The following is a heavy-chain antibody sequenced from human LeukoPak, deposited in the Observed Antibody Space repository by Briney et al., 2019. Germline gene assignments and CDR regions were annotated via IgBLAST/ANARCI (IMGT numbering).Heavy chain of an antibody. V-gene: IGHV3-21*01. J-gene: IGHJ3*02. CDR1: GFTFSKYW. D-gene: IGHD3-3*01. CDR2: ISGSSYYI. Sequence: GGTLRLSCAASGFTFSKYWMSWVRQTPGKGLEWVSSISGSSYYIYYADSVKGRFTISRDNAKNSLYLQMNSLRAEDTAVYYCAMELRFLEWLPNDAFDIWGQGTMVTVSS. CDR3: AMELRFLEWLPNDAFDI.